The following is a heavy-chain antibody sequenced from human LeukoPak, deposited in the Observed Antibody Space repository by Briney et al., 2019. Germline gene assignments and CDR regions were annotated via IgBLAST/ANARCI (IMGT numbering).Heavy chain of an antibody. V-gene: IGHV4-34*01. CDR3: ASGDYGDYVPYYGMDV. CDR1: GGSFSGYY. CDR2: INHSGST. Sequence: SETLSLTCAVYGGSFSGYYWSWIRQSPGKGLEWIGEINHSGSTNYNPSLKSRVTISVDTSKNQFSLKLTSVTAADTAVYYCASGDYGDYVPYYGMDVWGQGTTVTVSS. D-gene: IGHD4-17*01. J-gene: IGHJ6*02.